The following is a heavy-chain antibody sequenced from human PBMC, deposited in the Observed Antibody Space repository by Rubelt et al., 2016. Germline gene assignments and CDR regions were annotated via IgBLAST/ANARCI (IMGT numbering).Heavy chain of an antibody. CDR3: VKSNSTSCY. J-gene: IGHJ4*02. Sequence: EVQLVESGGGLVQAGGSLRLSCAASGFTFSKFWMTWVRQAPGKGLEWVANINKDASEKYYVDSAKGRFTISRDNAKNSLYLQMKSLRPEDTAFYYCVKSNSTSCYWGQGTLVTVSS. V-gene: IGHV3-7*01. D-gene: IGHD2-2*01. CDR1: GFTFSKFW. CDR2: INKDASEK.